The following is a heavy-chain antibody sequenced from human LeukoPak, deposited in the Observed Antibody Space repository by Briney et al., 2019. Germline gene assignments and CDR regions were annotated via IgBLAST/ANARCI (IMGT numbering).Heavy chain of an antibody. J-gene: IGHJ4*02. V-gene: IGHV4-39*07. Sequence: SETLSLTCTVSGGSISSGGYYWSWIRQPPGKGLEWIGEINHSGSTNYNPSLKSRVTISVDTSKNQFSLKLSSVTAADTAVYYCARGSFPIVVVVAAKRNYFDYWGQGTLVTVSS. CDR1: GGSISSGGYY. CDR3: ARGSFPIVVVVAAKRNYFDY. D-gene: IGHD2-15*01. CDR2: INHSGST.